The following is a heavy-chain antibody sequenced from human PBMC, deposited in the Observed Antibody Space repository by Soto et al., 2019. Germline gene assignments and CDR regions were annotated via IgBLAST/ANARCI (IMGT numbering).Heavy chain of an antibody. J-gene: IGHJ4*02. CDR1: GGSISSYY. D-gene: IGHD2-8*01. Sequence: SETLSLTCTVSGGSISSYYWSWIRQPPGKGLGWIGYIYYSGSTNYNPSLKSRVTISVDTSKNQFSLKLSSVTAADTAVYYCARDSSPKMGYFDDWGQGTRVTVSS. V-gene: IGHV4-59*01. CDR3: ARDSSPKMGYFDD. CDR2: IYYSGST.